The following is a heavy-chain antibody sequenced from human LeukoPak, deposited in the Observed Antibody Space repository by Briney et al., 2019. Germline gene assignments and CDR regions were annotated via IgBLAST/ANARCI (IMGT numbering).Heavy chain of an antibody. CDR1: GFTFSSYS. Sequence: GGSLRLSCAASGFTFSSYSMNWVRHAPGKGLEWVSSISSSSSYIYYADSVKGRFTISRDNAKNSLYLQMNSLRAEDTAVYYCARSGGSYYLSYWGQGTLVTVSS. J-gene: IGHJ4*02. CDR3: ARSGGSYYLSY. CDR2: ISSSSSYI. V-gene: IGHV3-21*01. D-gene: IGHD1-26*01.